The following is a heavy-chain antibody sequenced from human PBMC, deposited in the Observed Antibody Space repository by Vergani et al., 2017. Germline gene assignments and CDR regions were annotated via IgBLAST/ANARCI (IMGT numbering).Heavy chain of an antibody. J-gene: IGHJ6*03. D-gene: IGHD4-11*01. CDR1: GFTFSSYS. CDR2: ISSSSSTT. V-gene: IGHV3-48*04. Sequence: EVQLVESGGGLVQPGGSLRLSCAASGFTFSSYSMNWVRQAPGKGLEWVSYISSSSSTTYYADSVKGRFTISRDNAKNSLYLQMNSLRAEDTAVYYCAKSTVTNVYYYYYYYMDVWGKGTTVTVSS. CDR3: AKSTVTNVYYYYYYYMDV.